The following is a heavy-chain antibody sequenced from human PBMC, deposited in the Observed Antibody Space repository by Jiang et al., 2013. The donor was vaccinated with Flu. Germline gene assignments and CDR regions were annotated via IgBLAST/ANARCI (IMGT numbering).Heavy chain of an antibody. Sequence: LSTSGMCVSWIRQPPGKALEWLALIDWDDDKYYSTSLKTRLTISKDTSKNQVVLTMTNMDPVDTATYYCARMGMATVVPYYYYGMDVWGQGTTVTVSS. CDR3: ARMGMATVVPYYYYGMDV. D-gene: IGHD4-23*01. V-gene: IGHV2-70*01. CDR2: IDWDDDK. CDR1: LSTSGMC. J-gene: IGHJ6*02.